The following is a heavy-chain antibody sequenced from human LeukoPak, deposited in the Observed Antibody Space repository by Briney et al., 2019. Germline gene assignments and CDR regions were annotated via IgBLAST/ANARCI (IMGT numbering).Heavy chain of an antibody. J-gene: IGHJ4*02. CDR3: ARDGYSYGGPQLDY. Sequence: PSETLSLTCTVSGGSISSGGYYWSWIRQHPGKGLEWIGYIYYSGSTNYNPSLKSRVTISVDTSKNQFSLKLSSVTAADTAVYYCARDGYSYGGPQLDYWGQGTLVTVSS. D-gene: IGHD5-18*01. V-gene: IGHV4-61*08. CDR1: GGSISSGGYY. CDR2: IYYSGST.